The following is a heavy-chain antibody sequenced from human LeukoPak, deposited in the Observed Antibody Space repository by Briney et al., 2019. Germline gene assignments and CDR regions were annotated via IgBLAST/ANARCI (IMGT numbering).Heavy chain of an antibody. CDR3: ARARGYSYGYSDY. Sequence: ASVKVSCKASGYIFINYDINWVRQATGQGLEWMGWMNPNSGNTGFAQKFQGRVTMTRNTSKSTAYMELSSLTSEDWAVYYCARARGYSYGYSDYWGQGTLVTVPS. V-gene: IGHV1-8*01. CDR1: GYIFINYD. CDR2: MNPNSGNT. J-gene: IGHJ4*02. D-gene: IGHD5-18*01.